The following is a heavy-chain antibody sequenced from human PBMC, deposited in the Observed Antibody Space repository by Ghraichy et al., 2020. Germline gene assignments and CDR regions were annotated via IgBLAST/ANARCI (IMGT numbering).Heavy chain of an antibody. D-gene: IGHD3-3*01. CDR1: GFTFSSYA. CDR3: AKDRYYDFWSGYSHDY. CDR2: ISGSGGST. V-gene: IGHV3-23*01. J-gene: IGHJ4*02. Sequence: GESLNISCAASGFTFSSYAMSWVRQAPGKGLEWVSAISGSGGSTYYADSVKGRFTISRDNSKNTLYLQMNSLRAEDTAVYYCAKDRYYDFWSGYSHDYWGQGTLVTVSS.